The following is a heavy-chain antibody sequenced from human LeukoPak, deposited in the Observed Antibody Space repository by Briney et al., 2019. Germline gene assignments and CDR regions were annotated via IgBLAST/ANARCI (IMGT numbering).Heavy chain of an antibody. Sequence: GSSVKVSCKASGGTFSSYAISWVRQAPGQGLEWMGRIIPIFGTANYAQKFQGRVTITTDESTSTAYMELSSLRSENTAVYYCTPGYYDSSGYNEYFQQWGQGTLVTVSS. V-gene: IGHV1-69*05. CDR2: IIPIFGTA. CDR3: TPGYYDSSGYNEYFQQ. D-gene: IGHD3-22*01. J-gene: IGHJ1*01. CDR1: GGTFSSYA.